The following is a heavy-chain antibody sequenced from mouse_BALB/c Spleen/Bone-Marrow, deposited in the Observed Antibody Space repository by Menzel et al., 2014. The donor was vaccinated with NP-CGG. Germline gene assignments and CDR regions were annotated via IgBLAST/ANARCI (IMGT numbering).Heavy chain of an antibody. Sequence: QLQQPGAELVKPGASVKLSCKASGYSFTSYYIYWVKQRPGQGLEWIGEINPSNGGTNFNEKFKSKATLTVDKSSSTAYMQLSSLTSEDSAVYYCTRSNGNWFAYWGQGTLVTVSA. V-gene: IGHV1S81*02. CDR1: GYSFTSYY. CDR2: INPSNGGT. D-gene: IGHD2-1*01. CDR3: TRSNGNWFAY. J-gene: IGHJ3*01.